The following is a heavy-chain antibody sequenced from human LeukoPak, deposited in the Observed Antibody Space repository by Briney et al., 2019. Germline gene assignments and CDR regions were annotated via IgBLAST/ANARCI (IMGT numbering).Heavy chain of an antibody. V-gene: IGHV4-34*01. Sequence: PSETLSLTCAVYGGSFSGYYWSWIRQPPGKGLEWIGEINHSGSTNYNPSLKSRVTISVDTSKNQFSLKLSSVTAADTAVYYCARGGGSSGWYFPSKMPYYFDYWGQGTLVTVSS. CDR3: ARGGGSSGWYFPSKMPYYFDY. CDR1: GGSFSGYY. J-gene: IGHJ4*02. CDR2: INHSGST. D-gene: IGHD6-19*01.